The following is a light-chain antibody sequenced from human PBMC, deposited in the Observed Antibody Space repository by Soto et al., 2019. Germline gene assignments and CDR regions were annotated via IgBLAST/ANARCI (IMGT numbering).Light chain of an antibody. CDR1: QSISSY. CDR3: QQSYSIPWT. Sequence: VQMPPSPFSLSAAVGDSVPITCRASQSISSYLNWYQQKPGKAPKVLIYAASSLQSGVPSRFSGSGSGTDFTLTISSLQPEDFATYYCQQSYSIPWTFGQATKVDIK. J-gene: IGKJ1*01. V-gene: IGKV1-39*01. CDR2: AAS.